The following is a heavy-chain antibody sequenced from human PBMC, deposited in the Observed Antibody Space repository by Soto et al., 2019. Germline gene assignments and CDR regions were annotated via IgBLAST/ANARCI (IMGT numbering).Heavy chain of an antibody. CDR1: GGTFSSYA. V-gene: IGHV1-69*12. CDR3: ARQRGLLLRLSHSCYFDY. CDR2: IIPIFGTA. Sequence: QVQLVQSGAEVKKPGSSVKVSCKASGGTFSSYAISWVRQAPGQGLEWMGGIIPIFGTANYAQKFQGRVTITADESTSRGYVELSRRRSEDTAVYYCARQRGLLLRLSHSCYFDYGGQGTLVTVSS. J-gene: IGHJ4*02. D-gene: IGHD1-26*01.